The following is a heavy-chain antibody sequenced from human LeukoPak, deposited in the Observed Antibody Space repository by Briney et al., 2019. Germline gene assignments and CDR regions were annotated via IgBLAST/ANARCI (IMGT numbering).Heavy chain of an antibody. J-gene: IGHJ5*02. D-gene: IGHD1-1*01. V-gene: IGHV3-74*01. CDR2: IKSDGSWT. CDR1: GFTFSSYW. Sequence: GGSLRLSCAASGFTFSSYWMNWVRQAPRKGLVWVSTIKSDGSWTTYADSVKGRFTISRDNAKNTLYLQMNSLRDEDTAVYFCVRETAYRFDPWGQGTLVIVSS. CDR3: VRETAYRFDP.